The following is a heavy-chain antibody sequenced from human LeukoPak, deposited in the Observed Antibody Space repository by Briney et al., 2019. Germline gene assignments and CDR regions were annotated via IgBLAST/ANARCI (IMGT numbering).Heavy chain of an antibody. CDR3: ARVSLLKSGDPRSLIDY. D-gene: IGHD2-21*02. CDR1: GYTFTSYG. V-gene: IGHV1-8*01. J-gene: IGHJ4*02. CDR2: MNPNNGNT. Sequence: GASVKVSCKASGYTFTSYGINWVRQAPGQGLEWMGWMNPNNGNTSYAQKFQGRVTMTRDTSISTDYMELRSLRSEDAAVYYCARVSLLKSGDPRSLIDYWGQGTLVTVSS.